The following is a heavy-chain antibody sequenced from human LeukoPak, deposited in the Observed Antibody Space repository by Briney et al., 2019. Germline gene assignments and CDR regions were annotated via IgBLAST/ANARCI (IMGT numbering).Heavy chain of an antibody. CDR3: ARRGSRGVGTMVRGVGNWFDP. V-gene: IGHV3-30*02. J-gene: IGHJ5*02. CDR1: GFTFSSYG. Sequence: PGGSLRLSCAASGFTFSSYGMHWVRQAPGKGLEWVAFIRYDGSNKYYADSVKGRFTISRDNSKNTLYLQMNSLRAEDTAVYYCARRGSRGVGTMVRGVGNWFDPWGQGTLVTVSS. CDR2: IRYDGSNK. D-gene: IGHD3-10*01.